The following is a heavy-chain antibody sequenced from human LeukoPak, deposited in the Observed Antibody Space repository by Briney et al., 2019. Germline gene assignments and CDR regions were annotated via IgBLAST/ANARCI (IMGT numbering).Heavy chain of an antibody. D-gene: IGHD6-19*01. CDR3: ARFRIAVAGPIDY. CDR2: IYYTGTT. CDR1: GASISSSVWY. J-gene: IGHJ4*02. V-gene: IGHV4-39*02. Sequence: SETLSLTCTVSGASISSSVWYWGWIRQPPGKGLEWIGNIYYTGTTSFNPSLKSRVSMSLDMSKNIFSLRLTSVNAAETAVYYCARFRIAVAGPIDYWGQGNLVAVSS.